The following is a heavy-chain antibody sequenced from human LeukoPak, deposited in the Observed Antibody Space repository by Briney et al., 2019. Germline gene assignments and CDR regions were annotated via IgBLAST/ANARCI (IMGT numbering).Heavy chain of an antibody. CDR3: TTGPFDYYGSASYLANGMDV. CDR1: GFTFSNAW. Sequence: GGSLRLSCAASGFTFSNAWMSWVRQAPGKGLEWVGRIKSKTDGSTTDYTAPVKGRFTISRDDSKNTLYLQMNSLKTEDTAVYYCTTGPFDYYGSASYLANGMDVWGQGTTVTVSS. D-gene: IGHD3-10*01. CDR2: IKSKTDGSTT. J-gene: IGHJ6*02. V-gene: IGHV3-15*01.